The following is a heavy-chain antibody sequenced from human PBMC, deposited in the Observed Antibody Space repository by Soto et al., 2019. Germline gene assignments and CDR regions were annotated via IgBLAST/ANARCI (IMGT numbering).Heavy chain of an antibody. CDR1: GYTFTSYY. J-gene: IGHJ4*02. CDR2: INPSGGST. Sequence: ASVKVSCKAFGYTFTSYYMHWVRQAPGQGLEWMGIINPSGGSTSYAQKFQGRVTMTRDTSTSTVYMELSSLRSEDTAVYYCARFAYVWGSYRYPALDYWGQGTLVTVSS. D-gene: IGHD3-16*02. V-gene: IGHV1-46*01. CDR3: ARFAYVWGSYRYPALDY.